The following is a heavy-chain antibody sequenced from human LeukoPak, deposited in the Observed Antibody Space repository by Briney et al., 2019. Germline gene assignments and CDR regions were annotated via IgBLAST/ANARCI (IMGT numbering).Heavy chain of an antibody. CDR1: GFTFTSYG. CDR3: AREGGVVPAAISDY. Sequence: PLASVKVSCKASGFTFTSYGISWVRQAPGQGLEWMGWISAYNGNTNYAQKLQGRVTMTTDTSTSTAYMELRSLRSDDTAVYYCAREGGVVPAAISDYWGQGTLVTVSS. V-gene: IGHV1-18*01. D-gene: IGHD2-2*01. J-gene: IGHJ4*02. CDR2: ISAYNGNT.